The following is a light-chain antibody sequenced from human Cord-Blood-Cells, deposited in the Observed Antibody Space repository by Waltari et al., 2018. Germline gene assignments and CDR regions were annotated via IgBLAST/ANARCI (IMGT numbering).Light chain of an antibody. J-gene: IGLJ2*01. CDR1: SSDVGSYNI. Sequence: QSALTPPASVSGSPGQSITITCTGTSSDVGSYNIVSWSQQHPGKAPKLMIYEGSKRPSGVSNRFSGSKSGNTASLTISGLQAEDEADYYCCSYAGSSTFHVVFGGGTKLTVL. V-gene: IGLV2-23*03. CDR3: CSYAGSSTFHVV. CDR2: EGS.